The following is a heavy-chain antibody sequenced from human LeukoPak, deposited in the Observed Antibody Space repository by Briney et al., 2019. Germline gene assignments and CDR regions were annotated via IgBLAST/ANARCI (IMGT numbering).Heavy chain of an antibody. D-gene: IGHD4-17*01. CDR1: GYTFTSYD. Sequence: ASVKVSCKASGYTFTSYDINWVRQATGQGLEWMGWMNPNSGNTGYAQKFQGRVTITRNTSISTAYMEMSSLRSEDTAVSYCARGWGDYNEPVVYWGQGTLVTVSS. J-gene: IGHJ4*02. CDR2: MNPNSGNT. CDR3: ARGWGDYNEPVVY. V-gene: IGHV1-8*03.